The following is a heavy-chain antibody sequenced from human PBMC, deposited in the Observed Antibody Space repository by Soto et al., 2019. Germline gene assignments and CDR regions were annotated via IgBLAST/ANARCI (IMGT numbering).Heavy chain of an antibody. V-gene: IGHV3-33*08. D-gene: IGHD6-6*01. CDR2: IWYDGSNK. CDR1: GFTFSSYA. CDR3: TRVSSSYYYFNGMDV. J-gene: IGHJ6*02. Sequence: GGSLRLSCAASGFTFSSYANSWVRQAPGEGLEWVAGIWYDGSNKDYGDSVKGRCTISRDNSKNTVYLQMNSLRAEDTAVYYCTRVSSSYYYFNGMDVWGQGTTVTVSS.